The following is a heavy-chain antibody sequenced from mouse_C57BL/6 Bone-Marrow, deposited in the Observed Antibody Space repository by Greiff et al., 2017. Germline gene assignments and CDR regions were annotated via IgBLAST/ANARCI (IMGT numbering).Heavy chain of an antibody. CDR2: IYPGDGDT. CDR3: ARFLDSSGYAWFAY. J-gene: IGHJ3*01. Sequence: QVQLQQSGPELVKPGASVKISCKASGYAFSSSWMNWVKQRPGKGLEWIGRIYPGDGDTNYNGKFKGKATLTADKSSSTAYMQLSSLTSEDSAVYFCARFLDSSGYAWFAYWGQGTLVTVSA. CDR1: GYAFSSSW. D-gene: IGHD3-2*02. V-gene: IGHV1-82*01.